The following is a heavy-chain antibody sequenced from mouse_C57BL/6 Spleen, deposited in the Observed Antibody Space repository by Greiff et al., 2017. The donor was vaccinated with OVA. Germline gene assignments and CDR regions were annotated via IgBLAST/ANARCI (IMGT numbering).Heavy chain of an antibody. Sequence: QVQLKQPGAELVKPGASVKMSCKASGYTFTSYWITWVKQRPGQGLEWIGDIYPGSGSTNYNEKFKSKATLTVDTSSSTAYMQLSSLTSEDSAVYYCARDYYYGSSAAWFAYWGQGTLVTVSA. J-gene: IGHJ3*01. CDR2: IYPGSGST. CDR1: GYTFTSYW. CDR3: ARDYYYGSSAAWFAY. D-gene: IGHD1-1*01. V-gene: IGHV1-55*01.